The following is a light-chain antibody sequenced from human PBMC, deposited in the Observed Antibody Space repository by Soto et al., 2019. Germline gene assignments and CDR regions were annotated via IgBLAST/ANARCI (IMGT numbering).Light chain of an antibody. CDR2: AAS. J-gene: IGKJ2*01. Sequence: DIQMSQSPSSLSASVGDRVIITCRASHNIDNYVNWYQQKPGTAPKVLISAASTLQSGVPSRFSGSGSGTDFTLIISSLQPEDFATYFCQQTYSTPTFGQGTK. CDR3: QQTYSTPT. CDR1: HNIDNY. V-gene: IGKV1-39*01.